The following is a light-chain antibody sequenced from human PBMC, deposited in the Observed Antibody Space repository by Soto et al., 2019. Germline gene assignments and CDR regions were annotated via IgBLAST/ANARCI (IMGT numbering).Light chain of an antibody. V-gene: IGLV2-14*01. CDR2: DVS. J-gene: IGLJ1*01. Sequence: QSVLTQPASVSGSPGQSITISCTGTSSDVGGYNYVSWYQQYPGKAPKLMIYDVSNRPSGVSNRFSGTRAGNTASLTISGLSDEDASDYYCSSYTGSSTYVFGTGTKLTVL. CDR3: SSYTGSSTYV. CDR1: SSDVGGYNY.